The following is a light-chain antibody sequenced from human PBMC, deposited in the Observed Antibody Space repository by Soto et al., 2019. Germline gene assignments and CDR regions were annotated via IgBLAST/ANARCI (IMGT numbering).Light chain of an antibody. CDR3: QRFGTSPPWT. V-gene: IGKV3-20*01. CDR2: GTS. Sequence: VLTQSPDTLSVSPRERATLSCRASQSLSSSYLAWYQQKPGQAPRLLIYGTSIRATGIPDRFSGSGSGTDFTLTITRLEPEDFAVYYCQRFGTSPPWTFGQGTKVDIK. CDR1: QSLSSSY. J-gene: IGKJ1*01.